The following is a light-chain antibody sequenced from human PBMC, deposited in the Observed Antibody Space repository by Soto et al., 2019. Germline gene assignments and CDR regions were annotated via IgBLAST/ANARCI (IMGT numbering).Light chain of an antibody. CDR2: SAS. CDR3: LQYASSPLI. V-gene: IGKV3-20*01. J-gene: IGKJ4*01. Sequence: EIVLTQSPATLSLSPGERDTLFCRASQSAGFRWIAWYQQKPGQAPRLVISSASFRATGVPDRFSANASGSNLTLTISNLDPEDFAVDCCLQYASSPLIWGGGTKV. CDR1: QSAGFRW.